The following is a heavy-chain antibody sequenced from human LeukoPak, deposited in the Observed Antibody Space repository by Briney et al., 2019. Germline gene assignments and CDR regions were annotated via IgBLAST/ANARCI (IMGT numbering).Heavy chain of an antibody. Sequence: GASVKVSCKASGYTFTSYGISWVRQAPGQGLEWMGWISAYNGNTNYAQKLQGRVTMTTDTSTSTAYMELRSLRSDDTAVYYCARDRGFGYCSGGSCYRWHAFDIWGQGTMVTVSS. V-gene: IGHV1-18*01. CDR2: ISAYNGNT. J-gene: IGHJ3*02. CDR3: ARDRGFGYCSGGSCYRWHAFDI. D-gene: IGHD2-15*01. CDR1: GYTFTSYG.